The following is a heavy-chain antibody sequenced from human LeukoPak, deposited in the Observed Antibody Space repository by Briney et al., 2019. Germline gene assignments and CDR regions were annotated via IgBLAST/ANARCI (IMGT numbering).Heavy chain of an antibody. CDR2: IYYSGST. CDR3: ARAQSGSYRSFDY. V-gene: IGHV4-39*01. CDR1: GGSISSSSYY. Sequence: SETLSLTCTVSGGSISSSSYYWGWIRQPPGKGLEWIGSIYYSGSTYYKPSLKSRVTISVDTSENQFSLKLSSVTAADTAVYYCARAQSGSYRSFDYWGQGTLVTVSS. J-gene: IGHJ4*02. D-gene: IGHD1-26*01.